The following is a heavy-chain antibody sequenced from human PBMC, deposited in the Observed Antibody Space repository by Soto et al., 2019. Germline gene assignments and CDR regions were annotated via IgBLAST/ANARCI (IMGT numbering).Heavy chain of an antibody. CDR2: ISSSSSYI. Sequence: EVQLVESGGGLVKPGGSLRLSCAASGFTFSSYSMNWVRQAPGKGLEWVSSISSSSSYIYYADSVKGRFTISRDNAKNSLYLQMNSLRAEDTAVYYCASGDYGDDGAFDIWCQGTMVTVSS. V-gene: IGHV3-21*01. D-gene: IGHD4-17*01. J-gene: IGHJ3*02. CDR1: GFTFSSYS. CDR3: ASGDYGDDGAFDI.